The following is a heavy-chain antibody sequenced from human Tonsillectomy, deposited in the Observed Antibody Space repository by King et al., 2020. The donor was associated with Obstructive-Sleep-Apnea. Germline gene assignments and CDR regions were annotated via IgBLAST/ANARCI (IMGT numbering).Heavy chain of an antibody. V-gene: IGHV4-38-2*02. Sequence: VQLQESGPGLVKPSETLSLTCTVSGYSISSGYYWGWIRQPPGKGLEWIGSIFHSGSTYYNPSLKCRVTISVNTSKNQFSLKLSSVTAADTAVYYCARAPGRYFYDSSGYYSYFDYWGQGTLVTVSS. J-gene: IGHJ4*02. CDR2: IFHSGST. D-gene: IGHD3-22*01. CDR1: GYSISSGYY. CDR3: ARAPGRYFYDSSGYYSYFDY.